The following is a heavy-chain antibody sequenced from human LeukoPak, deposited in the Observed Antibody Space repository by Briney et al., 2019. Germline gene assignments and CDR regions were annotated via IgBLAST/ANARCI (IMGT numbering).Heavy chain of an antibody. CDR2: ISSSSSTI. V-gene: IGHV3-48*04. D-gene: IGHD2-15*01. Sequence: GSLRLSCGASGFTFSTYSMNWVRQAPGKGLEWVSYISSSSSTIYYADSVKGRFTISRDNAKNSLFLQMNSLRAEDTAVYYCARDGYCSGGSCYSATDYWGQGTLVTVSS. CDR1: GFTFSTYS. CDR3: ARDGYCSGGSCYSATDY. J-gene: IGHJ4*02.